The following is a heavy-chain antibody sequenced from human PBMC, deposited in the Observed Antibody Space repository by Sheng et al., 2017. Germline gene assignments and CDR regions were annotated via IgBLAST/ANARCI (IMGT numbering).Heavy chain of an antibody. CDR2: ISYDGSNK. D-gene: IGHD3-9*01. V-gene: IGHV3-30*04. Sequence: QVQLVESGGGVVQPGRSLRLSCAASGFTFSSYAMHWVRQAPGKGLEWVAVISYDGSNKYYADSVKGRFTISRDNSKNTLYLQMNSLRAEDTAVYYCVRGPQFDWLLYFDYWGQGTLVTVSS. J-gene: IGHJ4*02. CDR3: VRGPQFDWLLYFDY. CDR1: GFTFSSYA.